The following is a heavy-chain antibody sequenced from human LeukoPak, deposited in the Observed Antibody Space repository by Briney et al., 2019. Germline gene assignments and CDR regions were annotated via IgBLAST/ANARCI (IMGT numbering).Heavy chain of an antibody. J-gene: IGHJ4*02. CDR2: IWNDGSNN. CDR1: GFTFSSYA. Sequence: PGGSLRLSCAASGFTFSSYAMHWVRQAPGKGLEWVAVIWNDGSNNYYADSVKGRFTISRDNAKNTLYLQMNSLRPEDTAVYYCASSMAYNCLDYWGQGTLVTVSS. D-gene: IGHD5-24*01. CDR3: ASSMAYNCLDY. V-gene: IGHV3-33*08.